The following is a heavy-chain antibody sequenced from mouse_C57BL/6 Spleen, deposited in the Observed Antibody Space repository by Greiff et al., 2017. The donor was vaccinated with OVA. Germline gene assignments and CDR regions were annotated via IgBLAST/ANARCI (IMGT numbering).Heavy chain of an antibody. CDR1: GYTFTSYW. CDR2: IYPSDSET. CDR3: ARGRLGFAY. Sequence: QVQLQQPGAELVRPGSSVKLSCKASGYTFTSYWMAWVKQRPGQGLEWIGNIYPSDSETHYNQKFKDKATLTVDKSSSTAYMQLSSLTSEDSAVYYCARGRLGFAYWGQGTLVTVSA. D-gene: IGHD2-2*01. J-gene: IGHJ3*01. V-gene: IGHV1-61*01.